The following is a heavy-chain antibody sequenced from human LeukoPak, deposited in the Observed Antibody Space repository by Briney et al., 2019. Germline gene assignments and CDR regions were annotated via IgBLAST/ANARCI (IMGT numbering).Heavy chain of an antibody. CDR2: ISGSGVNT. Sequence: PGGSLRLSCAASGFTFSSYGMNWVRQAPGKGLEWVSGISGSGVNTYYADSVKGRFTISRDNSKNTLYLQMNSLRAEDTAVYYCAKGVAGYNFFDYWGQGTLVTVSS. CDR3: AKGVAGYNFFDY. CDR1: GFTFSSYG. D-gene: IGHD5-24*01. J-gene: IGHJ4*02. V-gene: IGHV3-23*01.